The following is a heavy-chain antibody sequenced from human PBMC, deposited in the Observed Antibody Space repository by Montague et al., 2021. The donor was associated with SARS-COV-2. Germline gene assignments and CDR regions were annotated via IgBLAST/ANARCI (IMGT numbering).Heavy chain of an antibody. J-gene: IGHJ6*02. D-gene: IGHD3-22*01. CDR3: ARGGGYYNYGLDV. CDR2: IYYSGST. Sequence: SETLSLTCTVSGDSISSSSYNWSWIRQPPGKGLEWIGYIYYSGSTDYSPSLKSRVTISLDTSKNQFSLKVTSVTAADTAVYYCARGGGYYNYGLDVWGPGTTVTVSS. V-gene: IGHV4-61*01. CDR1: GDSISSSSYN.